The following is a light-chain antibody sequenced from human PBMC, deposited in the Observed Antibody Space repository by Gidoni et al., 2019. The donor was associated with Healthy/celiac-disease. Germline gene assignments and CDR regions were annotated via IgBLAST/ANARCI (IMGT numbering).Light chain of an antibody. J-gene: IGKJ2*01. Sequence: IVLTQSPGTLSLSPGERATLSCRASQSVSSSYLAWYQQKPGQAPRLLMYGASSRATGIQDRLSGSGAGKDCTLTISRLEPEEGAVYYWQQYGSAEYTFGQGTKLESK. V-gene: IGKV3-20*01. CDR1: QSVSSSY. CDR3: QQYGSAEYT. CDR2: GAS.